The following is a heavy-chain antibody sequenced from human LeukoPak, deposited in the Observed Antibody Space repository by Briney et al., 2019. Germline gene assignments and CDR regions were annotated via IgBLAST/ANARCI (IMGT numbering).Heavy chain of an antibody. J-gene: IGHJ4*02. Sequence: GGSLRLSCVASGFTFSSYSMIWVRQAPGKGLEWVSTISGSSTYIYFADSVRGRFTISRDNAKNSLYLQMSNLRAEDTAVYYCARRLNNGDYGSDCWGRGTLVTVSS. CDR2: ISGSSTYI. CDR3: ARRLNNGDYGSDC. D-gene: IGHD4-17*01. CDR1: GFTFSSYS. V-gene: IGHV3-21*01.